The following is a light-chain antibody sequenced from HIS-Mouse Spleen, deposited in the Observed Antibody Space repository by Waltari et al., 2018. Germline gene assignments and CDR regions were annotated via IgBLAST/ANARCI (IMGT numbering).Light chain of an antibody. J-gene: IGLJ2*01. V-gene: IGLV3-1*01. CDR3: QAWDSSTDVV. Sequence: SYELTQPPSVSVSPGQTASITCSGDKLGDKYACWYQQKPGQSPVLVIYQDSKRPSGIPGRFSVSNSGNTATLTISGTQAMDEADYYCQAWDSSTDVVFGGGTKLTVL. CDR1: KLGDKY. CDR2: QDS.